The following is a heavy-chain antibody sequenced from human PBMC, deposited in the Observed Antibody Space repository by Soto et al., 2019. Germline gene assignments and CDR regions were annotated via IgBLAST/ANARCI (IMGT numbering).Heavy chain of an antibody. V-gene: IGHV1-69*13. CDR1: GGTFSSYA. CDR2: IIPIFGTA. Sequence: ASLKVSCKASGGTFSSYAISSVRQAPGQGLEWMGGIIPIFGTANYAQKFQGRVTITADESTSTAYMELSSLRSEDTAVYYCARGDIVVVTAIHGYYYYGMDVWGQGTTVTVSS. CDR3: ARGDIVVVTAIHGYYYYGMDV. D-gene: IGHD2-21*02. J-gene: IGHJ6*02.